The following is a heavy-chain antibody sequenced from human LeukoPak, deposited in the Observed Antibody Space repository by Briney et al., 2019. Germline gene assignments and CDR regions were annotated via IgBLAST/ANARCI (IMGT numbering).Heavy chain of an antibody. CDR3: AMGMCGTNCFTPDY. D-gene: IGHD2-2*02. J-gene: IGHJ4*02. CDR1: GFTFSSYG. Sequence: GALRLSCAASGFTFSSYGMHWVRQAPGKGLGWVAAMSNDGSNKNYADSVKGRFTISRDNSKNTLYLQMNSLRVEDTAVYYCAMGMCGTNCFTPDYWGQGTLVTVSS. CDR2: MSNDGSNK. V-gene: IGHV3-30*03.